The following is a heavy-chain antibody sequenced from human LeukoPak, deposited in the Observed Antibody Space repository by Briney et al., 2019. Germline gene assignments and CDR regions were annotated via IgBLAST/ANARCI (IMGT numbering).Heavy chain of an antibody. CDR3: ARDPTYCGGDCYSD. D-gene: IGHD2-21*01. Sequence: ASVKVSCKASGGTFSSYAISWVRQAPGQGLEWMGGIIPIFGTANYAQKFQGRVTITADESTSTAYMELSSLRSEDTAVYYCARDPTYCGGDCYSDWGQGTLVTVSS. CDR2: IIPIFGTA. V-gene: IGHV1-69*13. CDR1: GGTFSSYA. J-gene: IGHJ4*02.